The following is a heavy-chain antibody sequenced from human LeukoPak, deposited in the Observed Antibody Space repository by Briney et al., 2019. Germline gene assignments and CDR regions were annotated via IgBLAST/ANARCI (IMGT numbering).Heavy chain of an antibody. CDR3: ASGPAAMITNWFDP. J-gene: IGHJ5*02. V-gene: IGHV4-34*01. D-gene: IGHD2-2*01. Sequence: PSETLSLTCAVYGGSFSGYYWSWIRQPPGKGLGWIGEINHSGSTNYNPSLKSRVTISVDTSKNQFSLKVSSVTAADTAVYYCASGPAAMITNWFDPWGQGTLVTVSS. CDR2: INHSGST. CDR1: GGSFSGYY.